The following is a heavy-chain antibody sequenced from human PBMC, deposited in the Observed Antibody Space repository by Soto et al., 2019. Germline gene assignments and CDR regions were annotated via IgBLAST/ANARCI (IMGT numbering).Heavy chain of an antibody. V-gene: IGHV4-59*01. CDR2: IYFTGTT. J-gene: IGHJ3*02. D-gene: IGHD4-17*01. CDR1: GGGITSYY. CDR3: ARRHGDHSTFAFDI. Sequence: QVQLHESGPGLVKPSETLSLTCAVSGGGITSYYWNWIRQSPGKGLEWIGYIYFTGTTKYNPSLTSPVSISIDTSTRRFSLNLTSVTAADAAVYYCARRHGDHSTFAFDIWSQGTLVTVSS.